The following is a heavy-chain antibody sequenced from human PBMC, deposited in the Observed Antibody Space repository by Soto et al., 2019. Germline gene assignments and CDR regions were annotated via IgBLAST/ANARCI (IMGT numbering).Heavy chain of an antibody. CDR1: GFTLSYSY. CDR2: IDNRGSPI. D-gene: IGHD1-7*01. J-gene: IGHJ4*02. Sequence: GGSLRLSCAASGFTLSYSYMSWIREAPGKGLEWVAYIDNRGSPINYADSVRGRFTISRDNAKNSLYLQMNSLRPGDTATYYCAKLGQFDSWGQGTVVTVSS. V-gene: IGHV3-11*01. CDR3: AKLGQFDS.